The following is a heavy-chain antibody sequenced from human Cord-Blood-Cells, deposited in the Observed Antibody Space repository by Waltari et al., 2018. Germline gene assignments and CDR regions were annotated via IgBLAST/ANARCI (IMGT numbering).Heavy chain of an antibody. CDR1: GGSISSGGYS. V-gene: IGHV4-30-2*01. CDR2: IYHSGGT. J-gene: IGHJ3*02. Sequence: QLQLQESGSGLVKPSQTLSLTCAVSGGSISSGGYSWSWIRQPPGKGLEWIGYIYHSGGTDYNPSRKRRVTMSGDRAKNQFALKLGSVTAADTAVYYCARAPYRGAFDIWGQGTMVTVSS. CDR3: ARAPYRGAFDI.